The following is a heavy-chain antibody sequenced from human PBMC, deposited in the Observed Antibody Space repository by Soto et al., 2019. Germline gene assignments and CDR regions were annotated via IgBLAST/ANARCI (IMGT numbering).Heavy chain of an antibody. V-gene: IGHV3-23*01. CDR3: AKRLSHYFDS. CDR1: GLTFSNYA. CDR2: VTGDGVTT. J-gene: IGHJ4*01. Sequence: GGSLRLSCAASGLTFSNYAMSWVRQAPGKGLEWVSTVTGDGVTTSYADYVKGRFTISRDNSKNTLYLQMSGLRADDTAVYYCAKRLSHYFDSWGHGTLVTVSS. D-gene: IGHD3-16*02.